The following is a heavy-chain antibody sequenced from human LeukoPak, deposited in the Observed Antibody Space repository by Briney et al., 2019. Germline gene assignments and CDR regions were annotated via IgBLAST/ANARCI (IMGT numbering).Heavy chain of an antibody. CDR3: ARDGYVDL. CDR2: ISPYNGYT. V-gene: IGHV1-18*01. J-gene: IGHJ2*01. Sequence: ASVKVSCRASGYTFTIYGLAWVRQAPGQGLEWIGWISPYNGYTTYAPNLQDRVTMTTDTSTSTAYMDMRNLGPDDTAIYYCARDGYVDLWGRGTLVTVSS. CDR1: GYTFTIYG. D-gene: IGHD6-13*01.